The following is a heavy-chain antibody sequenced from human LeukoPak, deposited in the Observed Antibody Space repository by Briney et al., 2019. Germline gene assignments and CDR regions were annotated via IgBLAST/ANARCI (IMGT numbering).Heavy chain of an antibody. Sequence: QPGRSLRLSCAASGFTFSSYDIHWVRQAPGKGLQWVAVISYDGSNKYYADSVKGRFTISRDNSKNTLYLQMNSLRTEDTAVYYCAKSEGSSWSNYFDHWGQGTLVTVSS. CDR1: GFTFSSYD. D-gene: IGHD6-13*01. J-gene: IGHJ4*02. CDR2: ISYDGSNK. CDR3: AKSEGSSWSNYFDH. V-gene: IGHV3-30*18.